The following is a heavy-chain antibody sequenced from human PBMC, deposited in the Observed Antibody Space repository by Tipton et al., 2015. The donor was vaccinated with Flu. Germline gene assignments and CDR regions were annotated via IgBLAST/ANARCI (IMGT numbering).Heavy chain of an antibody. Sequence: SLRLSCAASGFRFSSYGIHWVRQAPGKGLEWVAVISYDGSNKDYADSVKGRLTISRDNSRNTLYLQMNSLRVEDTALYYCAKDNSPWMNYWFSDLWGRGTLVTVSS. CDR2: ISYDGSNK. V-gene: IGHV3-30*18. D-gene: IGHD2-2*03. CDR3: AKDNSPWMNYWFSDL. CDR1: GFRFSSYG. J-gene: IGHJ2*01.